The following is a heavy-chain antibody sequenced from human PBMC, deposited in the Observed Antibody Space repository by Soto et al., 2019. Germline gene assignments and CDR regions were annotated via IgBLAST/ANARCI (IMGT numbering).Heavy chain of an antibody. CDR3: AVLLGYCSGGGCYSG. V-gene: IGHV4-34*01. CDR1: GGSFSGYY. Sequence: SETLSLTCAVYGGSFSGYYWSWIRQPPGKGLEWIGEINHSGSTNYNPSLKSRVTISVDTSKNQFSLKLSSVTAADTAVYYCAVLLGYCSGGGCYSGWGQGTLVTVSS. CDR2: INHSGST. D-gene: IGHD2-15*01. J-gene: IGHJ4*02.